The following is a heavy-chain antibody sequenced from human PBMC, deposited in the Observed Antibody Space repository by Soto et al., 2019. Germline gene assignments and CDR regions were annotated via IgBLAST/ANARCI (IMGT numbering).Heavy chain of an antibody. J-gene: IGHJ5*02. Sequence: GASVKVSCKASGYTFFTYGITWVRQAPGQGLEWMGWISTYDGNTDYAQKLQGRVTMTTDTSTRTAYMELRSLRSDDTAVYYCARKSSSSSWFDPWGQGTRVTVSS. CDR2: ISTYDGNT. CDR1: GYTFFTYG. CDR3: ARKSSSSSWFDP. D-gene: IGHD6-6*01. V-gene: IGHV1-18*01.